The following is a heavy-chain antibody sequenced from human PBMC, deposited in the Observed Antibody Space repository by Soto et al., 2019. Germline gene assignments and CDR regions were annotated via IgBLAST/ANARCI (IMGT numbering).Heavy chain of an antibody. CDR3: VRVGIVARPY. CDR1: GLTFSKFE. J-gene: IGHJ4*02. D-gene: IGHD2-21*01. Sequence: EVQMVESGGGLVQPGGSLRLSCEVSGLTFSKFEMTWVRQAPGKGLEWVSSISSDGTTIYYADSVKGRFTISRDNDKNVLYLQMNSLKGEDTDTYYCVRVGIVARPYWGQGTPVTVSS. CDR2: ISSDGTTI. V-gene: IGHV3-48*03.